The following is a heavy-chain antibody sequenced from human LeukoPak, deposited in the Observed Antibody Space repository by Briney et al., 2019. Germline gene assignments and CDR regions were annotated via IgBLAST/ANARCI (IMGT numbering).Heavy chain of an antibody. Sequence: SVKVPCKASGGTFSSYAISWVRQAPGQGLEWMGRIIPIFGIANYAQKFQGRVTITADKSTSTAYMELSSLRSEDTAVYYCARADCSSTSCYSWPANWFDPWGQETLVTVSS. J-gene: IGHJ5*02. CDR2: IIPIFGIA. D-gene: IGHD2-2*01. CDR1: GGTFSSYA. CDR3: ARADCSSTSCYSWPANWFDP. V-gene: IGHV1-69*04.